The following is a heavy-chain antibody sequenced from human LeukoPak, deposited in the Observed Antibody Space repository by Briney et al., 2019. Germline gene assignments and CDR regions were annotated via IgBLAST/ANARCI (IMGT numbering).Heavy chain of an antibody. CDR1: GGSISGYY. V-gene: IGHV4-59*08. D-gene: IGHD1-26*01. CDR2: IYYSGST. CDR3: ARHGTLGSTTYPLDY. J-gene: IGHJ4*02. Sequence: SETLPLTCTVSGGSISGYYWSWIRQAPGKGLEWIGNIYYSGSTNYNPSLKSRVTISVDTSKNQFSLNLSSVTAADTAVYYCARHGTLGSTTYPLDYWGQGTLVTVSS.